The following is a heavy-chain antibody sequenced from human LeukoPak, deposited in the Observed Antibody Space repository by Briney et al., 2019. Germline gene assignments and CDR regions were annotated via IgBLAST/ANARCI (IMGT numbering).Heavy chain of an antibody. D-gene: IGHD2-15*01. CDR1: GFTFSSYA. Sequence: GGSLRLSCSASGFTFSSYAMHWVRQAPGKGLEYVSGISSNGGRTDYADSVKGRFTISRDNSKNTLYLQMSSLRAEDTAVYYCVKRGEYCSGGSCSFDYWGQGTLVTVSS. J-gene: IGHJ4*02. CDR2: ISSNGGRT. V-gene: IGHV3-64D*09. CDR3: VKRGEYCSGGSCSFDY.